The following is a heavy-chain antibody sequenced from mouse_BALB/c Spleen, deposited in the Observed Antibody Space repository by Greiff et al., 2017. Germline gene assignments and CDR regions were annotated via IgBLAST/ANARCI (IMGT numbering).Heavy chain of an antibody. D-gene: IGHD2-1*01. CDR1: GYTFTSYW. J-gene: IGHJ3*01. CDR3: TREGGYGNSFAY. V-gene: IGHV1S22*01. CDR2: IYPGSGST. Sequence: LQQPGSELVRPGASVKLSCKASGYTFTSYWMHWVKQRHGQGLEWIGNIYPGSGSTNYDEKFKSKGTRTVDTSSSTAYMHLSSLTSEDSAVYCCTREGGYGNSFAYWGQGTLVTVSA.